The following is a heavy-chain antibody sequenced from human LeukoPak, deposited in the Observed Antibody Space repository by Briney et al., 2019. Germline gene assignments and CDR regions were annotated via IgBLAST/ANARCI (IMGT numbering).Heavy chain of an antibody. J-gene: IGHJ4*02. CDR2: INDGGSET. D-gene: IGHD2-2*01. CDR3: EKSSLKCQLLRGYFDY. Sequence: GGSLRLSCAASRFTFSNYSMSWVRQAPGKGLEWVSDINDGGSETYYVDSVKGRFTISSDNAKNSLYLQMNSLRAEDTAVYYCEKSSLKCQLLRGYFDYWGQGTLVTVSS. V-gene: IGHV3-23*01. CDR1: RFTFSNYS.